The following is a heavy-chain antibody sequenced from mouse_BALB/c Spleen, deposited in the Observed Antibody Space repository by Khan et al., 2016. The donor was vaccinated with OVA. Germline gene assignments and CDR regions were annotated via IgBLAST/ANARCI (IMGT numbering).Heavy chain of an antibody. Sequence: QVQLKESGPELKKPGETVKISCKASGYTFTKFGMNWVKQAPGKGLEWMGWINTHTGEPTYADDFKGRFAFSLETSASTAYLQINNLKNEDTATYFCARPHYFSYTVAYWGQGTSVTVSS. CDR1: GYTFTKFG. D-gene: IGHD1-1*01. V-gene: IGHV9-3-1*01. CDR2: INTHTGEP. J-gene: IGHJ4*01. CDR3: ARPHYFSYTVAY.